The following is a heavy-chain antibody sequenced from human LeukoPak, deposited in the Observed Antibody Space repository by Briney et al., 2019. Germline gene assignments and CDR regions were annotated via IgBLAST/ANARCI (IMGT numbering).Heavy chain of an antibody. J-gene: IGHJ4*02. CDR3: AKDEVRGYYDSSGPKGY. V-gene: IGHV3-30*04. D-gene: IGHD3-22*01. CDR1: GFTFSSYA. CDR2: ISYDGSNK. Sequence: GGSLRLSCAASGFTFSSYAMHWVRQAPGKGLEWVAVISYDGSNKYYADSVKGRFTISRDNSKNTLYLQMNSLRAEDTAVYYCAKDEVRGYYDSSGPKGYWGQGTLVTVSS.